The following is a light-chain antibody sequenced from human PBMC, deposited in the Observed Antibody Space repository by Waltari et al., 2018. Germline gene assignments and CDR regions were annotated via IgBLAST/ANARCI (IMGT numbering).Light chain of an antibody. CDR2: AAS. V-gene: IGKV1-NL1*01. CDR3: QQYYSIPPT. CDR1: QGISNS. Sequence: DIQITQSPSSLSASVGDSVTITCRASQGISNSLAWYQQKAGKAPKLLLYAASRLESGVPSRFSGSGSGTDYTLTISSLQPEDFATYYCQQYYSIPPTFGQGTKVEIK. J-gene: IGKJ1*01.